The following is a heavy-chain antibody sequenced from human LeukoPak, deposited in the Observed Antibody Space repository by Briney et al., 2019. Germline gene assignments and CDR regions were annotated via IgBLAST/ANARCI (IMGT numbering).Heavy chain of an antibody. CDR2: IYYSGST. Sequence: PSETLSLTCTVSGGSISSYYWSWIRQPPGKGLEWIGSIYYSGSTYYNPSLKSRVTISVDTSKNQFSLKLSSVTAADTAVYYCARHRGYYYYYYMDVWGKGTTVTISS. D-gene: IGHD3-16*01. V-gene: IGHV4-59*05. CDR1: GGSISSYY. CDR3: ARHRGYYYYYYMDV. J-gene: IGHJ6*03.